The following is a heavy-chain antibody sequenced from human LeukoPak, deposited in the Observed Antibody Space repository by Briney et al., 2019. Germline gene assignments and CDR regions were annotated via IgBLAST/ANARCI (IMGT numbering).Heavy chain of an antibody. Sequence: PSETLSLTCSVSGGSIVNYYGSWIRQSAGQGLEWIGRVHISGTTNYNPSLERRVTISVDKSKNQFSLELTSVTAADTAVYYCAREHLDFCQGGPCPYYFDFWGQGTLVTVSS. CDR3: AREHLDFCQGGPCPYYFDF. V-gene: IGHV4-4*07. CDR1: GGSIVNYY. J-gene: IGHJ4*02. D-gene: IGHD3-3*01. CDR2: VHISGTT.